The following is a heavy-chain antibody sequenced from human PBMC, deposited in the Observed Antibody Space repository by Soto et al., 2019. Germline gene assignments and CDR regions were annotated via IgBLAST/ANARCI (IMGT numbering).Heavy chain of an antibody. CDR2: IIPIFGTA. Sequence: SVKVSCKASGGTFSSYAISWVRQAPGQGLEWMGGIIPIFGTANYAQKFQGRVTITADESTSTAYMELTSLTSKDTAVYYCARDSPIGSTYSGYDAIDSWGQGTLVTVSS. CDR1: GGTFSSYA. CDR3: ARDSPIGSTYSGYDAIDS. D-gene: IGHD5-12*01. J-gene: IGHJ4*02. V-gene: IGHV1-69*13.